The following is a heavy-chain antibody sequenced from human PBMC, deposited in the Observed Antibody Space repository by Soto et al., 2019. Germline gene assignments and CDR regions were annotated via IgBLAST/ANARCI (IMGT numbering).Heavy chain of an antibody. CDR3: ARDPGKDEVIDY. CDR2: IWHDGKNK. Sequence: QVQVVESGGGVVQPGTSLRLSCAASGFTFSNFGMHWVRQAPGKGLEWVAVIWHDGKNKYYADSVEGRFTISRDNSKNTLNLQMSSLRAEDTAVYYCARDPGKDEVIDYWGQGTLVFVSS. J-gene: IGHJ4*02. CDR1: GFTFSNFG. V-gene: IGHV3-33*01.